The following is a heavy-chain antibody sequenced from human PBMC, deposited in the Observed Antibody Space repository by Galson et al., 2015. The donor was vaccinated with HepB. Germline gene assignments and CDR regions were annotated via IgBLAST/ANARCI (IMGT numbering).Heavy chain of an antibody. CDR3: AKNLFYSYNMDV. J-gene: IGHJ6*02. V-gene: IGHV3-23*01. D-gene: IGHD3-10*01. Sequence: SLRLSCAASGFLFSSFAMSWVRQAPGKGLEWVSTISSTGHRTSYADSIKGRFSISRDNSKNTLYLQMDSLRAEDTAVYYCAKNLFYSYNMDVWGQGTTVSVS. CDR2: ISSTGHRT. CDR1: GFLFSSFA.